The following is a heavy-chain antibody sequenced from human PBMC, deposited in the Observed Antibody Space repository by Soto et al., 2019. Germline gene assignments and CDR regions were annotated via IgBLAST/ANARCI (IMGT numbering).Heavy chain of an antibody. J-gene: IGHJ3*02. D-gene: IGHD3-22*01. CDR2: IIPIFGTA. CDR1: GGTFSSYA. CDR3: ARGTTYYYDSSGYSPDAFDI. Sequence: GASVKVSCKASGGTFSSYAISWVRQAPGQGLEWMGGIIPIFGTANYAQKFQGRVTITADESTSTAYMELSSLRSEDTAVYYCARGTTYYYDSSGYSPDAFDIWGQGTMVTVSS. V-gene: IGHV1-69*13.